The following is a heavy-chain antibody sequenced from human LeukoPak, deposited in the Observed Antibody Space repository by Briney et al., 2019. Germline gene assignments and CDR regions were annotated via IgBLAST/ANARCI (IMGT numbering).Heavy chain of an antibody. V-gene: IGHV4-38-2*02. CDR1: GYSISSGYY. J-gene: IGHJ5*02. Sequence: SETLSLTCTVSGYSISSGYYWGWIRQPPGKGLEWIGSIYHSGSTYYNPSLKSRVTISVDTSKNQFSLKLSSVTAADTAVYYCARAQSAATHYFRYNWFDPRGQGTLVTVSS. CDR2: IYHSGST. D-gene: IGHD2-15*01. CDR3: ARAQSAATHYFRYNWFDP.